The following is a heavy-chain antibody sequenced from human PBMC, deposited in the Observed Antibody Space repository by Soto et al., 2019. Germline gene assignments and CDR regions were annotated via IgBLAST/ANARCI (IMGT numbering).Heavy chain of an antibody. Sequence: QVQLQESGPGLVKPSQTLSLTCTVSGASISSGTYYWTWIRQHPGKGLEWIGYIYYSGSTYYNPSLKSRLTMSVDKSKTQFSLKLTSVTAADTAVYFFPRDRHGDEIDYWGQGTLVTVSS. CDR2: IYYSGST. J-gene: IGHJ4*02. CDR3: PRDRHGDEIDY. D-gene: IGHD4-17*01. CDR1: GASISSGTYY. V-gene: IGHV4-31*03.